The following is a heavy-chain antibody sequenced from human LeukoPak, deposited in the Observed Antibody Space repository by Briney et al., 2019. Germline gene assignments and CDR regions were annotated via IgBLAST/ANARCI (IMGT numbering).Heavy chain of an antibody. V-gene: IGHV5-51*01. D-gene: IGHD6-6*01. J-gene: IGHJ4*02. CDR2: IYPGDSDT. Sequence: GESLKSSCKGSGYSFTRYWIGWVRQMPGKGMEWMGIIYPGDSDTRYSPSFQGQVTISADKSINTAYLQWSSLKASDTAMYYCARHDRSIATDKLFYFDYWGQGTLVTVSS. CDR1: GYSFTRYW. CDR3: ARHDRSIATDKLFYFDY.